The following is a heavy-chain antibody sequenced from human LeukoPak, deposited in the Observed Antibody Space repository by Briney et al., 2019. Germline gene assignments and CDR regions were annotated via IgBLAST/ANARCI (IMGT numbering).Heavy chain of an antibody. CDR3: AKGTPRDGYNSAYFDY. CDR1: GFTFSTYP. Sequence: GGSLRLSCAASGFTFSTYPMSRVRQAPGEGLEWVSAISASGGGTYYADSVKGRFTISRDNSKNTLYLQMNSLRAKNTDVYYCAKGTPRDGYNSAYFDYWGQGTLVTVSS. CDR2: ISASGGGT. V-gene: IGHV3-23*01. D-gene: IGHD5-24*01. J-gene: IGHJ4*02.